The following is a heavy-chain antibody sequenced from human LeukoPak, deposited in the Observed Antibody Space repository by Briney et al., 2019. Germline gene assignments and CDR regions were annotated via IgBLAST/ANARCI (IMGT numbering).Heavy chain of an antibody. CDR3: ARDRSSSSEGVWNYYYYYMDV. CDR2: ISAYNGNT. D-gene: IGHD6-6*01. Sequence: ASVKVSCKASGYTFTSYGISWVRQAPGQGLEWMGWISAYNGNTNYAQKLQGRVTMTTDTSTSTAYMELRSLRSDDTAVYYCARDRSSSSEGVWNYYYYYMDVWGKGTTVTVSS. J-gene: IGHJ6*03. V-gene: IGHV1-18*01. CDR1: GYTFTSYG.